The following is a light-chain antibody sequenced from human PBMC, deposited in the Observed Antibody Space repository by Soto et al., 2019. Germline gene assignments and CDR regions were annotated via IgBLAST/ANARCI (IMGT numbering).Light chain of an antibody. CDR2: GNN. CDR1: TSNIGDYD. V-gene: IGLV1-40*01. J-gene: IGLJ3*02. Sequence: QSVLTQPPSVSGAPGQRVTISCAGSTSNIGDYDVHWYQQLPGTAPKLLIYGNNNQPSGVPDRFSGSKSGTSASLAITGLQAEDEADYYCQAYDRSQSGSVFGGGTKLTVL. CDR3: QAYDRSQSGSV.